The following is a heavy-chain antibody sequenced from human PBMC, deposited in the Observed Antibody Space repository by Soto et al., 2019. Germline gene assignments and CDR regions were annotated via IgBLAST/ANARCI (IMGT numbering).Heavy chain of an antibody. CDR2: ISYDGSNK. CDR1: GFTFSSYA. CDR3: ASLRWLQFPFDY. V-gene: IGHV3-30-3*01. J-gene: IGHJ4*02. D-gene: IGHD5-12*01. Sequence: QVQLVESGGGVVQPGRSLRLSCAASGFTFSSYAMHWVRQAPGKGLEWVAVISYDGSNKYYADSVKGRFTISRDNSKNALYLQMNSLRAEDTAVYYCASLRWLQFPFDYWGQGTLVTVSS.